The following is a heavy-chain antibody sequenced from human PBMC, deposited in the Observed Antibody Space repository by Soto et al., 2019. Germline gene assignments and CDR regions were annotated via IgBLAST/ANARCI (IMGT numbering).Heavy chain of an antibody. V-gene: IGHV3-30*18. Sequence: VLLVESGGGVVQPGRSLRLSCAASGFTFSDYAMHWVRQAPGKGLEWVAVVSHDGRNTHYADAVQGRFTNSRDSSKNTVSPEMTSLRAEDTTVYYCAKRGRQWLVTSDFNYWGQGALVTVSS. J-gene: IGHJ4*02. CDR1: GFTFSDYA. CDR3: AKRGRQWLVTSDFNY. D-gene: IGHD6-19*01. CDR2: VSHDGRNT.